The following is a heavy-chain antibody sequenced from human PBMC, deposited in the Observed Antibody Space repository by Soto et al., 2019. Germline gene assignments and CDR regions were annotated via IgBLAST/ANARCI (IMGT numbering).Heavy chain of an antibody. D-gene: IGHD4-4*01. Sequence: ASVKVSCKASGYTFTSYDTNWVRQATGQGLEWMGWMNPNSGNTGYAQKFQGRVTMTRNTSISTAYMELSSLRSEDTAVYYCARGGTTVTTDYYYYMDVWGKGTTVTVSS. V-gene: IGHV1-8*01. CDR2: MNPNSGNT. J-gene: IGHJ6*03. CDR3: ARGGTTVTTDYYYYMDV. CDR1: GYTFTSYD.